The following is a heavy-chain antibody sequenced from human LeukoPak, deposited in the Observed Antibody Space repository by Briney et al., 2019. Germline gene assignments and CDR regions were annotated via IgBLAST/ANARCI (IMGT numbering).Heavy chain of an antibody. V-gene: IGHV3-74*01. J-gene: IGHJ4*02. D-gene: IGHD2-15*01. CDR1: GFSFSVYW. CDR3: AKEDCSAGGCYYSYFDS. CDR2: IKTDGSIT. Sequence: PGGSLRLSCAASGFSFSVYWMHWVRQAPGKGPVWVSRIKTDGSITDYADFVKGRFTISRDNSKNTLYLQMNSLRAEDTAVYYCAKEDCSAGGCYYSYFDSWGQGVLVTVSS.